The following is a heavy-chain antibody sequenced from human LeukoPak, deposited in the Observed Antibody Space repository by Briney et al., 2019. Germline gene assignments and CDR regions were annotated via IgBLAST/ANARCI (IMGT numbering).Heavy chain of an antibody. D-gene: IGHD2-2*01. Sequence: SETQSLTCAVYGGSFSGYYWSWIRQPPGKGLEWIGEINHSGSTNYNPSLKSRVTISVDTSKNQFSLKLSSVTAADTAVYYCARGLSQLEYWGQGTLVTVSS. CDR1: GGSFSGYY. V-gene: IGHV4-34*01. CDR3: ARGLSQLEY. J-gene: IGHJ4*02. CDR2: INHSGST.